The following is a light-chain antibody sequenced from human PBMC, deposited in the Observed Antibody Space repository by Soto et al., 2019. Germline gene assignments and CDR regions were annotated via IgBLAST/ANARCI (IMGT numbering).Light chain of an antibody. V-gene: IGLV4-69*01. CDR2: LNSDGSH. CDR3: QTWGTGIGV. Sequence: QLVLTQSPSASASLGASVKLTCTLSSGHSSYAIAWHQQQPEKGPRYLMNLNSDGSHSKGDGIPDRFSGSSSGAERYPTISGHQSEDEADYYCQTWGTGIGVFGGGPKVTAL. CDR1: SGHSSYA. J-gene: IGLJ2*01.